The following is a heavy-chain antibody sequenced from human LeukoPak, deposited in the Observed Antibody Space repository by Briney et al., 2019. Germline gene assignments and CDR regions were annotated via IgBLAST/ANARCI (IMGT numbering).Heavy chain of an antibody. D-gene: IGHD5-24*01. CDR2: VFNGGSV. J-gene: IGHJ4*02. V-gene: IGHV4-61*01. CDR1: GGSVSSSYYY. CDR3: AGLMAHRPLDY. Sequence: SETLSLTCTVSGGSVSSSYYYWNWIRQPPGKGLEWIGYVFNGGSVNYNPSLQSRVTISVDTSKSQFSLKLTSVTTADTAVCYCAGLMAHRPLDYWGQGTLITVSS.